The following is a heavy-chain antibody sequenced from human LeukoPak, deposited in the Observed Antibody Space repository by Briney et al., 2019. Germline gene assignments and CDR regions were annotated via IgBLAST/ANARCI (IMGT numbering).Heavy chain of an antibody. D-gene: IGHD3-10*01. Sequence: GGSLRLSCVASGFTLSNYWMTWVRQAPGKGLEWVANIKPDGSVKHFVDSVRGRFTISRDNAKDSLYLQMNSLRAEDTAVYYCVRGTSGTVVRGVAWAWFDPWGQGTLVTVSS. V-gene: IGHV3-7*05. CDR1: GFTLSNYW. CDR2: IKPDGSVK. CDR3: VRGTSGTVVRGVAWAWFDP. J-gene: IGHJ5*02.